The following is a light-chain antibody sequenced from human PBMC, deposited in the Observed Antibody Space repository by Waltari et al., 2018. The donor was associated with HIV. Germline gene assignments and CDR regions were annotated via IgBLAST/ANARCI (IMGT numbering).Light chain of an antibody. V-gene: IGKV4-1*01. CDR1: QSVFSASSNATS. CDR2: WSS. Sequence: EIVMTQSPESLVVSLGETATINCRTGQSVFSASSNATSLVWYQQKAGQPPKLLIYWSSSRASGVPGRFSGSGSGTNFFLTITGLQAEDAAVYYCQQSLGLPLTFGGGTRVEIK. J-gene: IGKJ4*01. CDR3: QQSLGLPLT.